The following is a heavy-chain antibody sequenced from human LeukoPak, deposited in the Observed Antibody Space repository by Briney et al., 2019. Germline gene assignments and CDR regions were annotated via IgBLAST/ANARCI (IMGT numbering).Heavy chain of an antibody. V-gene: IGHV6-1*01. CDR2: TYYRSKWYN. D-gene: IGHD5-24*01. Sequence: SQTLSLTCAISGDSVSSNSAAWNWIRQSPSRGLEWLGRTYYRSKWYNDYAVSVKSRITINPDTSKNQFSLQLNSVTPEDTAVYYCARVPRTGRDGYNYPGALDIWGQGTMVTVSS. CDR3: ARVPRTGRDGYNYPGALDI. J-gene: IGHJ3*02. CDR1: GDSVSSNSAA.